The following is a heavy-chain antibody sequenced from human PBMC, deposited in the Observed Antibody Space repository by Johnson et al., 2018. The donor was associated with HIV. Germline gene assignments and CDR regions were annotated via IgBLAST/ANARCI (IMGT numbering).Heavy chain of an antibody. CDR1: GFTFDDYG. CDR3: ARSRGGGDYAPEAVDI. Sequence: VQLVESGGGVVRPGGSPRLSCAASGFTFDDYGTSWVRQVPGKGLEWVSGINWNGGSTGYADSVKGRFTISRDNVKNSLYLQMNSLRAEDTALYYCARSRGGGDYAPEAVDIWGQGTMVTVSS. CDR2: INWNGGST. D-gene: IGHD4-17*01. J-gene: IGHJ3*02. V-gene: IGHV3-20*04.